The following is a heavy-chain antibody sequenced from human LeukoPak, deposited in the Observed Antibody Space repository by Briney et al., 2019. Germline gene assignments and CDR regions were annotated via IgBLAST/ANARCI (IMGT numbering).Heavy chain of an antibody. CDR2: ISSSGSTI. CDR3: ARDGYCGGDCHTVGWSESWDAFDI. J-gene: IGHJ3*02. D-gene: IGHD2-21*02. V-gene: IGHV3-48*03. CDR1: GFTFSSYE. Sequence: GGSLRLSCAASGFTFSSYEMNWVRQAPGKGLEWVSYISSSGSTIYYADSVKGRFTISRDNAKNSLYLQMNSLRAEDTAVYYCARDGYCGGDCHTVGWSESWDAFDIWGQGTMVTVSS.